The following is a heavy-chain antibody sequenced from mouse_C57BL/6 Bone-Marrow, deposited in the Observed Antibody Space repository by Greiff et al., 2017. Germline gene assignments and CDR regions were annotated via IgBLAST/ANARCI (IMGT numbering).Heavy chain of an antibody. CDR2: IYPRSGNT. CDR1: GYTFTSYG. V-gene: IGHV1-81*01. Sequence: QVQLKESGAELARPGASVKLSCKASGYTFTSYGISWVKQRTGQGLEWIGEIYPRSGNTYYNEKFKGKATLTADKSSSTAYMELRSLTSEDSAVYFCAQDETDYYAMDYWGQGTSVTVSS. CDR3: AQDETDYYAMDY. J-gene: IGHJ4*01. D-gene: IGHD4-1*01.